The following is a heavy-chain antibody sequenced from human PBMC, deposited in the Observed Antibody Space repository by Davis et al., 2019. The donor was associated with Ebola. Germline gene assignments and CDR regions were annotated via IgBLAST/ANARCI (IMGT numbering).Heavy chain of an antibody. CDR1: GYTFTSYG. CDR3: ARGGRVATRKPFDY. D-gene: IGHD5-12*01. J-gene: IGHJ4*02. Sequence: SVPVSRMASGYTFTSYGISWVRQAPGQGLEWMGWISAYNGNTNYAQKLQGRVTMTTDTSTSTAYMELRSLRSDDTAVYYCARGGRVATRKPFDYWGQGTLVTVSS. V-gene: IGHV1-18*01. CDR2: ISAYNGNT.